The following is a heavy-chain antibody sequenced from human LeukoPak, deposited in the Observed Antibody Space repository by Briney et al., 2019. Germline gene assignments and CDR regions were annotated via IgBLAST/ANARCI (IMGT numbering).Heavy chain of an antibody. Sequence: ASVTVSCKASGGTFSSYAISWVRQAPGQGLEWMGGIIPIFGTANYAQKFQGRVTITTDESTSTAYMELSSLRSEDTAVYYCAREYGSSGYYFRMDVWGKGTTVTASS. J-gene: IGHJ6*03. CDR3: AREYGSSGYYFRMDV. CDR1: GGTFSSYA. D-gene: IGHD3-22*01. CDR2: IIPIFGTA. V-gene: IGHV1-69*05.